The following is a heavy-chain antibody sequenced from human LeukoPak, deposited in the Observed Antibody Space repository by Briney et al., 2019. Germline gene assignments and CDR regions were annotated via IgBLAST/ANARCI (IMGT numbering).Heavy chain of an antibody. V-gene: IGHV4-59*01. CDR3: ARGGWNKFDY. CDR1: GGSISSYY. J-gene: IGHJ4*02. Sequence: SETLSLTCTVSGGSISSYYWSWIRQPPGKGLEWIGFIFYSGTTYYNPSLKSRVTISVDTSKNQFSLKLSSVTAADTAVYYCARGGWNKFDYWGQGTLVTVSS. CDR2: IFYSGTT. D-gene: IGHD3-22*01.